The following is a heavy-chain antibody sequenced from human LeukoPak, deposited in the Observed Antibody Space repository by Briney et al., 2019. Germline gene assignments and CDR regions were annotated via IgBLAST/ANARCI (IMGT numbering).Heavy chain of an antibody. V-gene: IGHV3-23*01. Sequence: GGSLRLSCLTSGFTLSTNAMSWVRQAPGKGLEWISGISGSGASTYYADSVKGRFTISRDDSRNTLYLQMNSLRGDDTAVYYCAKDTSGGGDYATGAFDIWGQGTMVTVSS. CDR3: AKDTSGGGDYATGAFDI. CDR1: GFTLSTNA. J-gene: IGHJ3*02. D-gene: IGHD4-17*01. CDR2: ISGSGAST.